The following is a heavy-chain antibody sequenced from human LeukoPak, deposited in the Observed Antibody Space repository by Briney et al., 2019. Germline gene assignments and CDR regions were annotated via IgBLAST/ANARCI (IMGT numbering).Heavy chain of an antibody. Sequence: GASVKVSCKASGYTFTSYDINWVRQATGQGLEWMGWMNPNSGNTGYAQKFQGRVTMTRNTSISTAYMEPSSLRSEDTAVYYCARGDFWSGYSYYMDVWGKGTTVTVSS. CDR2: MNPNSGNT. J-gene: IGHJ6*03. CDR3: ARGDFWSGYSYYMDV. D-gene: IGHD3-3*01. CDR1: GYTFTSYD. V-gene: IGHV1-8*01.